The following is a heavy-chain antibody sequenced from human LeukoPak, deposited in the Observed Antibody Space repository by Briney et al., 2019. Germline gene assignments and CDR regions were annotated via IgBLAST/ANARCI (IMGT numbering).Heavy chain of an antibody. CDR3: ARGRYSGTTYYFDY. Sequence: GGSLRLSCAASGFTFSTSWMSWVRQVPGKGLEWVANIKEDGSETYYVDSVKGRFTISRDNAKNSLYLQMNSLRAEDTAMYYCARGRYSGTTYYFDYWGQGTLVTVSS. J-gene: IGHJ4*02. D-gene: IGHD5-12*01. CDR1: GFTFSTSW. CDR2: IKEDGSET. V-gene: IGHV3-7*03.